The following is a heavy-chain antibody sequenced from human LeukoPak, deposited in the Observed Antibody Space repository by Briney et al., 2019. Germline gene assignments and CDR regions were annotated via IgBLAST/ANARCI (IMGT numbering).Heavy chain of an antibody. J-gene: IGHJ4*02. Sequence: GGSLRLSCAASGFTFSSYSMNWVRQAPGKGLEWVSSISSSSSYIYYADSVKGRFTISRDNAKNSLYLQVNSLRAEDTAVYYCARDGRYFDWLSQQPDYWGQGTLVTVSS. CDR1: GFTFSSYS. V-gene: IGHV3-21*01. CDR2: ISSSSSYI. CDR3: ARDGRYFDWLSQQPDY. D-gene: IGHD3-9*01.